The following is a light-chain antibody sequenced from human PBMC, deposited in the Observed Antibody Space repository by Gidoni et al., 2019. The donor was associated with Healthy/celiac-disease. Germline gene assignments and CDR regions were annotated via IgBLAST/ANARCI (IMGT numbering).Light chain of an antibody. V-gene: IGKV1-27*01. J-gene: IGKJ5*01. CDR3: KRTYNAPIT. CDR1: QGISSY. Sequence: DIQLTQSPSSLSASVGDRVTITCRLSQGISSYLNWYRQKPGKVPKLLIYSASNLQSGVPSRLSGSGSGTDFTLTISILQPEDVATYYGKRTYNAPITFXQXTRLEIK. CDR2: SAS.